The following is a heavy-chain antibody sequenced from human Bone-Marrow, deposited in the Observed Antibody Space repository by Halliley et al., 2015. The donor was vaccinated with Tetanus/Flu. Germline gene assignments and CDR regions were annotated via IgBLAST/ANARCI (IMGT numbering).Heavy chain of an antibody. CDR3: ARSRGLLVDL. D-gene: IGHD3-10*01. J-gene: IGHJ5*02. CDR2: TYYKANWYY. V-gene: IGHV6-1*01. Sequence: GLVKPSQTLSLTCDISGDSVSSDRAAWNWIRQSPLRGLEWLGRTYYKANWYYDYAVSVKGRITINSDTSKNQFSLHLNFTTPEDTALYFCARSRGLLVDLWGQGILVTGS. CDR1: GDSVSSDRAA.